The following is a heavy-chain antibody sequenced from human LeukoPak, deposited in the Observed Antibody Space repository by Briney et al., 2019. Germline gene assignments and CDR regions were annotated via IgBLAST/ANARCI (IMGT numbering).Heavy chain of an antibody. CDR1: GYTFTSYG. V-gene: IGHV1-18*01. CDR2: ISAYNGNT. J-gene: IGHJ4*02. Sequence: ASVKVSCKASGYTFTSYGISWVRQAPGQGLEWMGWISAYNGNTNYAQKLQGRVTMTTDTSTSTAYMELRSLRSDDTAVYYCATTVAGGVPDDYWGQGTLVTVSS. D-gene: IGHD6-19*01. CDR3: ATTVAGGVPDDY.